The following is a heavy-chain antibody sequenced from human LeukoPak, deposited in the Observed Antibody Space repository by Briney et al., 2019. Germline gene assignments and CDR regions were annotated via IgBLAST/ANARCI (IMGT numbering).Heavy chain of an antibody. Sequence: GGSLRLSCAASGFTFSSYSMNWVRQAPGKGLEWVSGISWNSGSIGYADSVKGRFTISRDNAKNSLYLQMNSLRAEDTALYYCAKDTTGYQQLGVDYWGQGTLVTVSS. D-gene: IGHD5-12*01. CDR3: AKDTTGYQQLGVDY. CDR1: GFTFSSYS. V-gene: IGHV3-9*01. J-gene: IGHJ4*02. CDR2: ISWNSGSI.